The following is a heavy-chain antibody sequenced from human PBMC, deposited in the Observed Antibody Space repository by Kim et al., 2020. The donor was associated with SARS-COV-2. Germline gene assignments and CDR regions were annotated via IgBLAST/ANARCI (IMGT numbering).Heavy chain of an antibody. CDR3: ARWMEGSGSGYYPRFDY. CDR2: IIPILGIA. Sequence: SVKVSCKASGGTFSSYAISWVRQAPGQGLEWMGRIIPILGIANYAQKFQGRVTITADKSTSTAYMELSSLRSEDTAVYYCARWMEGSGSGYYPRFDYWGQGTLVTVSS. V-gene: IGHV1-69*04. J-gene: IGHJ4*02. CDR1: GGTFSSYA. D-gene: IGHD3-22*01.